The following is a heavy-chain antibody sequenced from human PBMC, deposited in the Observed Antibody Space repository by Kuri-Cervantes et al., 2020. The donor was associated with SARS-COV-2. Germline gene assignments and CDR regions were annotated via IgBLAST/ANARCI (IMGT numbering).Heavy chain of an antibody. CDR2: FDPEDGET. V-gene: IGHV1-24*01. Sequence: GGSLRLSCKVSGYTLTELSMHWVRQAPGKGLEWMGGFDPEDGETIYAQKFQGRVTMTRDTSTSTVYMELSSLRSEDTAVYYCARDLQIAVVEGAFDIWGQGTMVTVSS. J-gene: IGHJ3*02. CDR3: ARDLQIAVVEGAFDI. D-gene: IGHD6-19*01. CDR1: GYTLTELS.